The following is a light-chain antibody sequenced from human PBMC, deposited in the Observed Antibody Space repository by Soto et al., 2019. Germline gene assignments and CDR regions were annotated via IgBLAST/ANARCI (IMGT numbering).Light chain of an antibody. Sequence: QSVLTQPASVSGSPGQSITISCTGTSSDVGGYNSVSWYQQHPGKAPQLMIYDVSYRPSGVSDRFSGSKSGNTASLTVSGLRAEDEADYDCSSYASTATRVFGGGTKVTV. J-gene: IGLJ3*02. CDR2: DVS. CDR1: SSDVGGYNS. CDR3: SSYASTATRV. V-gene: IGLV2-14*01.